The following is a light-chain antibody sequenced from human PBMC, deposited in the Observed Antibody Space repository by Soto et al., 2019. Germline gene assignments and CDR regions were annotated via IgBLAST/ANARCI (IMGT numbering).Light chain of an antibody. J-gene: IGKJ2*01. CDR3: MQALQTPYT. CDR2: LGS. CDR1: QSLLHSNGKTF. V-gene: IGKV2-28*01. Sequence: DIVMTQSPLSLPVTPGEPASISCRSSQSLLHSNGKTFLDWYVQKSGQSPQVLIYLGSNRASGVPDRFSGSWSGTDFTLQISREEAEDVGVYYCMQALQTPYTFGQGTKLEIK.